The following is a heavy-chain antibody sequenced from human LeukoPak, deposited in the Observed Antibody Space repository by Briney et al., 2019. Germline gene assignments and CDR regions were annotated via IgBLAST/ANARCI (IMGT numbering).Heavy chain of an antibody. J-gene: IGHJ4*02. D-gene: IGHD3-10*01. CDR3: AKDGVWFGELPYFDY. CDR1: GYTFTSYY. V-gene: IGHV1-46*01. Sequence: ASVKVSCKASGYTFTSYYMHWVRQAPGQGLEWMGIINPSGGSTSYAQKFQGRVTMTRDMSTSTVYMELSSLRAEDTAVYYCAKDGVWFGELPYFDYWGQGTLVTVSS. CDR2: INPSGGST.